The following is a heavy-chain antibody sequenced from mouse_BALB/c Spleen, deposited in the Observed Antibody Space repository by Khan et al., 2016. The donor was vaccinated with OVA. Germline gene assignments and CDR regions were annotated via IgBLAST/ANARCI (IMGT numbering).Heavy chain of an antibody. Sequence: QVQLQQSGAELARPGASVKMSCKASGYTFTSYTIHWIKLRPGQGLEWIGYINPSNGYTNYNQKFKDKATLTADKSSTTAYMELSSLTSDDSALYNCVRDEAYHRYDGRFAYWGQGTLVTVSA. V-gene: IGHV1-4*01. J-gene: IGHJ3*01. CDR3: VRDEAYHRYDGRFAY. D-gene: IGHD2-14*01. CDR2: INPSNGYT. CDR1: GYTFTSYT.